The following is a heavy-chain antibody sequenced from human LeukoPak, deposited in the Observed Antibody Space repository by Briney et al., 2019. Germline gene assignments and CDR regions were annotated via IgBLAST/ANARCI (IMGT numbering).Heavy chain of an antibody. D-gene: IGHD1-26*01. CDR1: GFTFSDYY. CDR2: ISSSGSSI. Sequence: GGSLRLSCAASGFTFSDYYMNWIRQAPGKGLEWVSYISSSGSSIYYADSVKGRFTSSRDNAKNSLYLQMNSLRAEDTAVYYCARALEWELPEGYDAFDIWGQGTMVTVSS. CDR3: ARALEWELPEGYDAFDI. V-gene: IGHV3-11*01. J-gene: IGHJ3*02.